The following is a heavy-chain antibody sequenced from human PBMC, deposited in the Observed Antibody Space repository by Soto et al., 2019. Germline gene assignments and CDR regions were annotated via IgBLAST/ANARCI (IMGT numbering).Heavy chain of an antibody. CDR2: IYSDNNT. CDR1: GFTVSSDS. V-gene: IGHV3-53*02. Sequence: EVQLVETGGDLIQPGGSLRLSCAASGFTVSSDSMTWVRQAPGKGLEWISIIYSDNNTDYADSVKGRLSISRDTSKNILYLQMNGLRAEDTAEYYCARHYSAMGVWGQGTTVTVSS. J-gene: IGHJ6*02. CDR3: ARHYSAMGV.